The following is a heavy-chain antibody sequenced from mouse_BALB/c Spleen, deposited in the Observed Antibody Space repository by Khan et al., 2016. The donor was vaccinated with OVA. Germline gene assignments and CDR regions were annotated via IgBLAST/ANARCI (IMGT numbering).Heavy chain of an antibody. D-gene: IGHD1-1*01. V-gene: IGHV5-6*01. CDR3: ARLAYFYDREGFAY. Sequence: EVQLVESGGDVVKPGGSLKLSCAASGFTFSTYGMSWVRQTPDKRLEWVATVSTGGHYTYYPDTVKGRFTISRDNAKDTLYLQMSSLKSEDTAMFYCARLAYFYDREGFAYWGQGTLVTVCA. J-gene: IGHJ3*01. CDR2: VSTGGHYT. CDR1: GFTFSTYG.